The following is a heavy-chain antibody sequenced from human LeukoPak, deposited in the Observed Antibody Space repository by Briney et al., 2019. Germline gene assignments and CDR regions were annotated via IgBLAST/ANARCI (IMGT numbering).Heavy chain of an antibody. CDR1: GVTVSSNY. V-gene: IGHV3-7*03. Sequence: GGSLRLSCAASGVTVSSNYMTWVRQAPGQGLEWVANIRQDGSEKHYVDSVKGRFTISRDNSKNSLYLQMNSLRAEDTAVYYCVRAMDVWGQGTTVTVSS. J-gene: IGHJ6*02. CDR2: IRQDGSEK. CDR3: VRAMDV.